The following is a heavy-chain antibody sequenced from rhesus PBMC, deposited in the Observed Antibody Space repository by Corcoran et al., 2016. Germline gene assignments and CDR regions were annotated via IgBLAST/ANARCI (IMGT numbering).Heavy chain of an antibody. Sequence: QVKLQQWGEGLVKPSATLSLTCAVSGGSISASSYWSWSSQPPGKGLEWIGYIYGSGGSTYYNPSLKSRVTISTDTSKNQFSLKLGSVTAADTAVYYCARGSSSYGLDSWGQGVVVTVSS. V-gene: IGHV4S7*01. CDR2: IYGSGGST. D-gene: IGHD6-19*01. J-gene: IGHJ6*01. CDR3: ARGSSSYGLDS. CDR1: GGSISASSY.